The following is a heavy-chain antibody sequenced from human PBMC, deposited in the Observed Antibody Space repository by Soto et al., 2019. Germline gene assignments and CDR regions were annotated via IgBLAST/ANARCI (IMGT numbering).Heavy chain of an antibody. CDR3: ARWVGASNWFDP. Sequence: QVHLVQSGAEVKEPGASVKVSCKTSGYTFTGYHIHWVRQAPGQGLEWMGWINTNTGDTNYAQKFQGWVTMTRDTSINTAYVQLSRLTSDDTAVYYCARWVGASNWFDPWGQVTLVTVSS. CDR1: GYTFTGYH. D-gene: IGHD1-26*01. CDR2: INTNTGDT. V-gene: IGHV1-2*04. J-gene: IGHJ5*02.